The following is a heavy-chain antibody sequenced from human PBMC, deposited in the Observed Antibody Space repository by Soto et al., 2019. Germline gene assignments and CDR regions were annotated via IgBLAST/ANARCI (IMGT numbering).Heavy chain of an antibody. D-gene: IGHD1-26*01. CDR2: INPNSGGT. J-gene: IGHJ4*02. V-gene: IGHV1-2*04. CDR1: GYTFTGYY. CDR3: ERAFGDSGSYFDY. Sequence: ASVKVSCKASGYTFTGYYMHWVRQAPGQGLEWMGWINPNSGGTNYAQKFQGWVTMTRDTSISTAYMELSRLRSDDTAVYYCERAFGDSGSYFDYWGQGTLVTVSS.